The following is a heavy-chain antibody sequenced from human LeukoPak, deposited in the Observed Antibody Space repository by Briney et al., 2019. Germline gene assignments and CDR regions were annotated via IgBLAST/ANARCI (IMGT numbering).Heavy chain of an antibody. D-gene: IGHD2-15*01. V-gene: IGHV5-51*01. CDR1: GYSFTSYW. J-gene: IGHJ3*02. CDR2: IYPGDSDT. CDR3: ARLGVVAATPHAFDI. Sequence: KNGESLKISCKGSGYSFTSYWIGWVRQMPGKGLEWMGIIYPGDSDTRYSPSFQGQVTISADKSISTAYLQWSSLKASDTAMYYCARLGVVAATPHAFDIWGQGTVVTVSS.